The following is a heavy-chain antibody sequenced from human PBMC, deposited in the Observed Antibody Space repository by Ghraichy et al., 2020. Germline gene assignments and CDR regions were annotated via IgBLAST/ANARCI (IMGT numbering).Heavy chain of an antibody. J-gene: IGHJ4*02. CDR1: GFTFSSYA. CDR2: ISGSGGST. CDR3: AKDGPRYSSGWYGLSAQNFIDS. D-gene: IGHD6-19*01. Sequence: GGSLRLSCAASGFTFSSYAMSWVRQAPGKGLEWVSAISGSGGSTYYADSVKGRFTISRDNSKNTLYLQMNSLRAEDTAVYYCAKDGPRYSSGWYGLSAQNFIDSGGQGSLVTVSS. V-gene: IGHV3-23*01.